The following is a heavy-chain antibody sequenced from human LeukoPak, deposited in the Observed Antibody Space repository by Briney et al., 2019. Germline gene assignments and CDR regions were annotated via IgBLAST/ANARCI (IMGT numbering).Heavy chain of an antibody. J-gene: IGHJ4*02. CDR2: ISTSSRTI. CDR3: ARDGYDFWSDYPTTLDY. Sequence: GGSLRLSCAASGFNFSSYSMNWVRQAPGKGLEWVSYISTSSRTIYYAGSVKGRFTISRDNAKNSLFLQMNSLRAEDTAVYYCARDGYDFWSDYPTTLDYWGQGTLVTVSS. V-gene: IGHV3-48*01. D-gene: IGHD3-3*01. CDR1: GFNFSSYS.